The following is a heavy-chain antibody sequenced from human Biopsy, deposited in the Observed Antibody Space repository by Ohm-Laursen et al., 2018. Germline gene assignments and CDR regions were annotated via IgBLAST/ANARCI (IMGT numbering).Heavy chain of an antibody. CDR2: ITQSGST. CDR1: GGSFNGYF. Sequence: SETLSLTCVVYGGSFNGYFWSWIRQPPGKGLEWIGVITQSGSTNYSPSLKSRVTISVDTAKKQFSLSLRSVTAADTAVYYCARVPLPGIGAAYQGRFLYGMDVWGQGTTVSVSS. CDR3: ARVPLPGIGAAYQGRFLYGMDV. D-gene: IGHD6-13*01. V-gene: IGHV4-34*01. J-gene: IGHJ6*02.